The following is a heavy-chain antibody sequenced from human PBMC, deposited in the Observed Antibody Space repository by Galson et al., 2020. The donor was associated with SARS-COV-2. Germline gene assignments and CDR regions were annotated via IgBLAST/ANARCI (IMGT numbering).Heavy chain of an antibody. CDR1: GSTFSSYS. CDR2: MDKSSTYI. V-gene: IGHV3-21*01. Sequence: GGSLRLSCAASGSTFSSYSMTWVRQAPGKGLEWVASMDKSSTYIYYADSVKGRFTISRDNAENSLYLQMNSLRVEDTAVYYCARDTLTTVTKSFAYWGQGTFVTVSS. D-gene: IGHD4-4*01. J-gene: IGHJ4*02. CDR3: ARDTLTTVTKSFAY.